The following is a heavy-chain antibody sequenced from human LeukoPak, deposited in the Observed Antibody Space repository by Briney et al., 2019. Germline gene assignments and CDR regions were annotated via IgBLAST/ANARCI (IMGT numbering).Heavy chain of an antibody. V-gene: IGHV4-59*01. Sequence: SETLSLTCSVSGGSISSYYWSWIRQPPGKGLEWIGYINYSGSTNYNPSLKSRVTISVDTSKNQLSLKLRSVTAADTAVYYCASAAQWLALEYWGQGTLVTVSS. CDR1: GGSISSYY. D-gene: IGHD6-19*01. CDR3: ASAAQWLALEY. CDR2: INYSGST. J-gene: IGHJ4*02.